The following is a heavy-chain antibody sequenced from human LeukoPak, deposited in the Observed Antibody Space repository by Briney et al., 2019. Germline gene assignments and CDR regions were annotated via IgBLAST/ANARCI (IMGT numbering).Heavy chain of an antibody. CDR3: AKSRSGSANWALQIFDN. CDR1: GFTFSHYA. V-gene: IGHV3-23*01. J-gene: IGHJ4*02. Sequence: PGGSLRLSCAASGFTFSHYAMSWVRQAPGKGLEWVSGISGSGANTYYADYVKGRFTISRDNSNNSLFVQMNSLRAEDTAVYFCAKSRSGSANWALQIFDNWGQGTLVTVSS. CDR2: ISGSGANT. D-gene: IGHD1-1*01.